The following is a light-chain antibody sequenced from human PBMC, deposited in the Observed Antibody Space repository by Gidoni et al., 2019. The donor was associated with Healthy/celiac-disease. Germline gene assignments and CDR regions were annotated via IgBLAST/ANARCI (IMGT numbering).Light chain of an antibody. CDR2: DAS. CDR1: KIVSSY. V-gene: IGKV3-11*01. Sequence: LVFTQSPATLSLSPVERATISCRDTKIVSSYLTWYQQKPGQAPRRLIYDASNRATGIPARFSGSGSGTDFTLTISSLEAEDFAVYYCQQRSNWPPFTFGGGTKVEIK. J-gene: IGKJ4*01. CDR3: QQRSNWPPFT.